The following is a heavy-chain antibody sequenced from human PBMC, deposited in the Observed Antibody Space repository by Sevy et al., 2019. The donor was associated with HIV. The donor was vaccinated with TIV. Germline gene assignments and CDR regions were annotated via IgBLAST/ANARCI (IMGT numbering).Heavy chain of an antibody. CDR3: ARYCTGGSCSHAFDI. Sequence: SETLSLTCAVYGGSFSGYYWSWIRQPPGKGLEWIGEINHSGGTNYNPSLKSRVTISGDTSKNQFSLNLNSVTAADTAVYYCARYCTGGSCSHAFDIWGQGTMVTVSS. D-gene: IGHD2-15*01. J-gene: IGHJ3*02. CDR2: INHSGGT. V-gene: IGHV4-34*01. CDR1: GGSFSGYY.